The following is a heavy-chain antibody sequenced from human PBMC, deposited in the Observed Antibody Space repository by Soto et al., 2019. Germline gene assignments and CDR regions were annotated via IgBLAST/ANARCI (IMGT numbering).Heavy chain of an antibody. CDR2: IRSKAYGGTT. CDR1: GFTFGDYA. J-gene: IGHJ4*02. CDR3: TPLWFGELFFDY. D-gene: IGHD3-10*01. Sequence: EVQLVESGGGLVKPGRSLRLSCTASGFTFGDYAMSWFRQAPGKGLEWVGFIRSKAYGGTTEYAASVKGRFTISRDDSKSIAYLQMNSLKTEDTAVYYCTPLWFGELFFDYWGQGTLVTVSS. V-gene: IGHV3-49*05.